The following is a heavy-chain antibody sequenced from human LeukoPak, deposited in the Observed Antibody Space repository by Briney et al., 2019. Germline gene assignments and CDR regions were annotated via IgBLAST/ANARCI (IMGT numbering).Heavy chain of an antibody. V-gene: IGHV1-18*01. CDR2: ISAYNGNT. CDR3: ARGSRWTYYYDSIGSYYFDY. Sequence: ASVKVSCKASGYTFTSYGISWVRQAPGQGLEWMGWISAYNGNTNYAQKLQGRVTMTTDTSTSTAYMELRSLRSDDTAVYYCARGSRWTYYYDSIGSYYFDYCGQGTLVTASS. CDR1: GYTFTSYG. D-gene: IGHD3-22*01. J-gene: IGHJ4*02.